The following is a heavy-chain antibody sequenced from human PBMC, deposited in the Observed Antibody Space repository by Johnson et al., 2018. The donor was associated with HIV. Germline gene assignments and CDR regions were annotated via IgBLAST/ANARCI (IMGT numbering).Heavy chain of an antibody. J-gene: IGHJ3*02. CDR3: ARVGQLARTHAFDI. Sequence: VQLVESGGVVVQPGGSLRLSCAASGFTFDDYTMHWVRQAPGKGLEWVSLISWDGGDTYYPGSVKGRFTISRDNSKNTLYLQMKSLRAEDTAVYYCARVGQLARTHAFDIWGQGTMVTVSS. CDR2: ISWDGGDT. V-gene: IGHV3-43*01. CDR1: GFTFDDYT. D-gene: IGHD6-13*01.